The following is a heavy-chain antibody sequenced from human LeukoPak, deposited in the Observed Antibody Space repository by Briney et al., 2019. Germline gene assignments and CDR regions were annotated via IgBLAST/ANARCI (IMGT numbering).Heavy chain of an antibody. CDR1: GFTFSSYS. V-gene: IGHV3-21*01. CDR3: ARGKNPMTTVTTVDY. J-gene: IGHJ4*02. CDR2: ISSSSSYI. D-gene: IGHD4-17*01. Sequence: GGSLRLSCAASGFTFSSYSMSWVRQAPGKGLEWVSSISSSSSYIYYADSVKGRFTISRDNAKNSLYLQMNSLRAEDTAVYYCARGKNPMTTVTTVDYWGQGTLVTVSS.